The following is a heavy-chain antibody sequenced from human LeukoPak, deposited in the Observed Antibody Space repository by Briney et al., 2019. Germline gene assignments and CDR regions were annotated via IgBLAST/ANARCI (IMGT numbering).Heavy chain of an antibody. Sequence: SETLSLTCTVSGGSISSYYWSWIRQPPGKGLEWIGYIYYSGSTNYNPFLKSRVTISVDTSKNQFSLKLSSVTAADTAVYYCAREIRDGYNSAYFDYWGQGTLVTVSS. CDR2: IYYSGST. CDR1: GGSISSYY. CDR3: AREIRDGYNSAYFDY. D-gene: IGHD5-24*01. J-gene: IGHJ4*02. V-gene: IGHV4-59*01.